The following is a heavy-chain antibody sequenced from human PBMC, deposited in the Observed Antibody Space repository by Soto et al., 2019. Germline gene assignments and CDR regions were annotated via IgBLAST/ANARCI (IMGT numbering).Heavy chain of an antibody. CDR3: ARGGIAVKKNDY. J-gene: IGHJ4*02. Sequence: SVKGSCKAAGYTFTSYYMHWRRHAPGQGLEWMGRIIPSLGRANYAQKFQGRVTITADKSTSTAYMELSSLRSEDTAVYYCARGGIAVKKNDYWGQGTLVTVSS. CDR1: GYTFTSYY. V-gene: IGHV1-69*04. CDR2: IIPSLGRA. D-gene: IGHD6-19*01.